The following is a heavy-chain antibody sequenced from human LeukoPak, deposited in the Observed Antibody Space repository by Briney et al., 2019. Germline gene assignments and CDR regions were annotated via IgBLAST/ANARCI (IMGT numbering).Heavy chain of an antibody. D-gene: IGHD5-24*01. V-gene: IGHV4-38-2*02. CDR3: ARESDGYPDY. CDR1: GFTFSGYS. Sequence: GSLRLSCAASGFTFSGYSMNWVRQAPGKGLEWIGSIYYSGSTYYNPSLKSRVTISVDTSKNQFSLKLSSVTAADTAVYYCARESDGYPDYWGQGTLVTVSS. J-gene: IGHJ4*02. CDR2: IYYSGST.